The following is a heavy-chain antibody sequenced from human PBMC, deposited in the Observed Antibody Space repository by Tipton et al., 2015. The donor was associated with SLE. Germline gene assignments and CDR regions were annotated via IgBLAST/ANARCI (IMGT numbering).Heavy chain of an antibody. D-gene: IGHD3-10*01. V-gene: IGHV5-51*03. CDR1: GYNFGNHW. CDR2: IYPDDSEA. J-gene: IGHJ6*03. Sequence: QLVQSGAELKKPGESLKISCRATGYNFGNHWIAWVRQRPGKGLEWMGIIYPDDSEARYNPSFQGHVTISGDTSINTAYLHWSSPEASDTATYYCARRGDYPALRHSGYYIDVWGSGTTVTVSS. CDR3: ARRGDYPALRHSGYYIDV.